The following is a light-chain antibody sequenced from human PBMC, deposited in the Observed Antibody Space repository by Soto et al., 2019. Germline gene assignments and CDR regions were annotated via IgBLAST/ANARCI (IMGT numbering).Light chain of an antibody. CDR3: AAWDDSLSAVV. CDR2: RDN. J-gene: IGLJ2*01. V-gene: IGLV1-47*01. Sequence: QLVLTQPPSASGTPGQRVTISCSGSSSNIGSNYVYWYQQLPGTAPKLLICRDNERPSGVPDRFSGSKSGTSASLAISGLPSEDEADYYCAAWDDSLSAVVLGGGTKVTVL. CDR1: SSNIGSNY.